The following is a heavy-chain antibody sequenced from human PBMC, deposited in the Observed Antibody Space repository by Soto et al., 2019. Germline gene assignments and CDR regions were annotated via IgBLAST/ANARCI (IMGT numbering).Heavy chain of an antibody. Sequence: SETLSLTCTVSGDSISGGSYFWGWLRQPPGKGLEWIGIIYYSGITYYNPSLKSRVTISVDTSKNHFSLKLSSVTAADTAVYYCARSSGSSWPRVWFDPWGLGTLVTVSS. D-gene: IGHD6-13*01. V-gene: IGHV4-39*02. CDR3: ARSSGSSWPRVWFDP. CDR1: GDSISGGSYF. J-gene: IGHJ5*02. CDR2: IYYSGIT.